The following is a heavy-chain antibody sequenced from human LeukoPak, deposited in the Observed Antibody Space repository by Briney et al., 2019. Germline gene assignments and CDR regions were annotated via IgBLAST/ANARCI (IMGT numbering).Heavy chain of an antibody. CDR1: GFTFSSYA. CDR2: ISYDGSNK. J-gene: IGHJ4*02. Sequence: PGRSLRLSCAASGFTFSSYAMHWVRQAPGKGLEWVAVISYDGSNKYYADSVKGRFTISRDNSKNTLYLQMNSLRAEDTAVYYCARGRDENLWQAVYWGQGTLVTVSS. D-gene: IGHD2/OR15-2a*01. V-gene: IGHV3-30-3*01. CDR3: ARGRDENLWQAVY.